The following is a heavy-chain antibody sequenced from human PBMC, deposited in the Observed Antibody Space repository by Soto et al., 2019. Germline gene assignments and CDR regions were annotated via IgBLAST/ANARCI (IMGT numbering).Heavy chain of an antibody. D-gene: IGHD2-2*02. Sequence: QVQLQESGPGLVKPSQTLSLTCTVSGGSISSGGYYWSWIRQHPGKGLEWIGYIYYSGSTYYKPYLNSRVNITVETSKNQCSLKLSAVTAADTAVYYCARDGSVCSSTSCYNSYWYFDLWGRGTLVTGSS. CDR2: IYYSGST. J-gene: IGHJ2*01. V-gene: IGHV4-31*03. CDR1: GGSISSGGYY. CDR3: ARDGSVCSSTSCYNSYWYFDL.